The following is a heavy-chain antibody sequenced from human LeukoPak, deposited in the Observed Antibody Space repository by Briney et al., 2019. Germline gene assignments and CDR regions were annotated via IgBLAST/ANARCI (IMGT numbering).Heavy chain of an antibody. J-gene: IGHJ4*02. CDR3: ARGAYCTNGVCYRGFDY. D-gene: IGHD2-8*01. CDR2: IIPIFGTA. Sequence: SVKVSCKASGGTFSSYAISWVRQAPGQGLEWMGGIIPIFGTANYAQKFQGRVTITTDESTSTAYMELSSLRSEDTAVYYCARGAYCTNGVCYRGFDYWGQGTLVTVSS. CDR1: GGTFSSYA. V-gene: IGHV1-69*05.